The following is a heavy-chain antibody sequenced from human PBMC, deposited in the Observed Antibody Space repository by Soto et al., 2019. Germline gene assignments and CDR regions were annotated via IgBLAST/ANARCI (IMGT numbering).Heavy chain of an antibody. D-gene: IGHD5-18*01. CDR2: IWYDGSNK. J-gene: IGHJ4*02. CDR3: ARDHSGYGYFDY. Sequence: QVQLVESGGGVVQPGRSLRLSCAASGFTFSSYGMHWVRQAPGKGLEWVAVIWYDGSNKYYADSVKGRFTISRDNSKNTLYLQMNSLRAEDTAVYYCARDHSGYGYFDYWGQGTLVTVSS. CDR1: GFTFSSYG. V-gene: IGHV3-33*01.